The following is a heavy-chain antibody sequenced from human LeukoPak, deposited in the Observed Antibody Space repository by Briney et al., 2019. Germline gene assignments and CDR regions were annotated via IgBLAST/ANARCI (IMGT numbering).Heavy chain of an antibody. J-gene: IGHJ4*02. V-gene: IGHV3-7*01. Sequence: GGSLRLSCTASGFTFSIYWMNWVRQAPGKGLEWVANIKQDGSEKYYVDSVKGRFTISRDNAKNSLYLQMNSLRAEDTAVYYCARGHTAVTRHFDFWGQGTLVTVSS. CDR1: GFTFSIYW. CDR3: ARGHTAVTRHFDF. CDR2: IKQDGSEK. D-gene: IGHD4-17*01.